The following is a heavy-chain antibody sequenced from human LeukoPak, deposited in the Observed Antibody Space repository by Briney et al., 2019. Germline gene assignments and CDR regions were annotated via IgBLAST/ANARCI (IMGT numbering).Heavy chain of an antibody. CDR1: GFTFSSYA. CDR2: ISGSGGST. J-gene: IGHJ6*02. CDR3: AKEYCTNGVCYYYYYGMDV. D-gene: IGHD2-8*01. Sequence: GGSLRLSCAASGFTFSSYAMSWVRQAPGKGLEWVSAISGSGGSTYYADSVKGRFTISRDNSKNTLYLQMNSLRAEDTAVYYCAKEYCTNGVCYYYYYGMDVWGQGTLVTVSS. V-gene: IGHV3-23*01.